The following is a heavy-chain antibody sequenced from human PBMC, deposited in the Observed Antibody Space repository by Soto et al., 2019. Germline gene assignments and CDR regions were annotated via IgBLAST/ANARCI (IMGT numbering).Heavy chain of an antibody. Sequence: QVQLVQSGAEVKKPGASVKVSCKASGYTFTSYGISWLRQAPGQGLEWMGWISAYNGNTNYAQKLQGRVTMTTDTSTSTAYMELRSLRSDDTAVYYCARIMITFGGVLVMGPLTDYWGQGTLVTVSS. CDR3: ARIMITFGGVLVMGPLTDY. D-gene: IGHD3-16*02. CDR1: GYTFTSYG. CDR2: ISAYNGNT. V-gene: IGHV1-18*01. J-gene: IGHJ4*02.